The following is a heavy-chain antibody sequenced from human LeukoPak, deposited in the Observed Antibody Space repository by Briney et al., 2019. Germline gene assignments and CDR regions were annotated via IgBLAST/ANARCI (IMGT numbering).Heavy chain of an antibody. D-gene: IGHD3-3*01. J-gene: IGHJ4*02. Sequence: GGSLRLSCAASGFTFDDYAMHWVRQAPGKGLEWVSGISWNSGSIGYADSVKGRFTISRDNSKNTLYLQMNSLKTEDTAVYYCTTEDYDFWSGGTYWGQGTLVTVSS. CDR2: ISWNSGSI. CDR1: GFTFDDYA. CDR3: TTEDYDFWSGGTY. V-gene: IGHV3-9*01.